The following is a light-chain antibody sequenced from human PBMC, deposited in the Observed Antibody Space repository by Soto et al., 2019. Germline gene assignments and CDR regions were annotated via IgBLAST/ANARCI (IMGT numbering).Light chain of an antibody. Sequence: QAVVTQPPSVSAAPGQRVTISCTGTSGDVFAYNYVSWYQQYPGKAPKLMIYEVNNRPSGVSYRFSGSKSGNTASLTISGLQAEDEADYYCSSYTDRSTNTWVFGGGTKLTVL. J-gene: IGLJ3*02. V-gene: IGLV2-14*01. CDR3: SSYTDRSTNTWV. CDR2: EVN. CDR1: SGDVFAYNY.